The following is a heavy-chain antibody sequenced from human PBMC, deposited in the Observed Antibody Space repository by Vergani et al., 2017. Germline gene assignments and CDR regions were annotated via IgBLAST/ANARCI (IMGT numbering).Heavy chain of an antibody. CDR3: ARIVAVGYDAFDI. Sequence: QVRLQESGPGLVKPSETLSLTCTVSGGSLTGYHWSWVRQPPGKGLEWAGYIFYTGRTSYSPSLTSRVSMSIDTSKNQFSLTLYSVTAADTAVYYCARIVAVGYDAFDIWGQGTMVTVSS. J-gene: IGHJ3*02. CDR2: IFYTGRT. V-gene: IGHV4-59*01. D-gene: IGHD2-21*01. CDR1: GGSLTGYH.